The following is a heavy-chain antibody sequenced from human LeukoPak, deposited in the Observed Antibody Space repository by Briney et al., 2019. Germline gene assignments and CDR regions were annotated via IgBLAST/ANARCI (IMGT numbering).Heavy chain of an antibody. CDR2: IKQDGSEK. CDR1: GFTFSSYW. Sequence: GGSLRLSCAASGFTFSSYWMSWVRQAPGKGLEWVANIKQDGSEKYYVDSVKGRFTISRDNAKNSLYLQMNSLRAEDTAVYYCARFSSEAVGDYYYGMDVWGQGTTVTVSS. CDR3: ARFSSEAVGDYYYGMDV. J-gene: IGHJ6*02. V-gene: IGHV3-7*01. D-gene: IGHD6-19*01.